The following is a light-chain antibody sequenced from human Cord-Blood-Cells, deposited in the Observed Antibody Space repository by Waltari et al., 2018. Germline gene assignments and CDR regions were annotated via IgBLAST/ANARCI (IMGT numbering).Light chain of an antibody. Sequence: QSALTQPASVSGSPGQSLTISCTGTSSDVGGYNYVSWYQQHPGKAPKLMIYDVSNRPSGVSNRFSGSKAGNTASLTISGLQAEDEADYYCSSYTSSSTWVFGGGPKLTIL. V-gene: IGLV2-14*01. CDR3: SSYTSSSTWV. CDR2: DVS. J-gene: IGLJ3*02. CDR1: SSDVGGYNY.